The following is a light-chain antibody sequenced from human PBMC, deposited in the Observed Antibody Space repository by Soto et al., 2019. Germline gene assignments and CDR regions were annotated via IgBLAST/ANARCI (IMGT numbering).Light chain of an antibody. Sequence: EIVLTQSPGTLSLSPGERATLSCRASQSLSSSYLAWYQQKPGQAPRLLMYGASRRASGIPDRFSGSGSGTDFSLTIARLEPEDFAVYYCQQYVSSPLTFGGGTKVEIK. V-gene: IGKV3-20*01. CDR3: QQYVSSPLT. CDR2: GAS. J-gene: IGKJ4*01. CDR1: QSLSSSY.